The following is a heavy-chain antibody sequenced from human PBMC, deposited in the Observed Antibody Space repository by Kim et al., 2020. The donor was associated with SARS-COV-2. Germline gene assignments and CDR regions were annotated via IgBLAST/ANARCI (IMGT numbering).Heavy chain of an antibody. V-gene: IGHV1-8*01. J-gene: IGHJ4*02. CDR1: GYTFTSYD. CDR2: MNPNSGNT. Sequence: ASVKVSCKASGYTFTSYDIHWVRQATGQGLEWMGWMNPNSGNTGYAQKFQGRVTMTRNTSISTAYMELSSLRSEDTAVYYCARSVLRPGNNYDSNWFGDDWGQGTLVTVSS. D-gene: IGHD3-22*01. CDR3: ARSVLRPGNNYDSNWFGDD.